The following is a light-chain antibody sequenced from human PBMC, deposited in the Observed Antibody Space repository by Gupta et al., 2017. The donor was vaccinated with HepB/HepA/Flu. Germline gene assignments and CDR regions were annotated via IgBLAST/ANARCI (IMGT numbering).Light chain of an antibody. V-gene: IGKV1-5*03. Sequence: DIQMTQSPSTLPASVGDRVTITCRSSKSISSWLAWYQQKPGKAPKLLIYKASSVESGVPSRFSGSGSGTEFSLTISSLQPDDFATYYCQQYNSYSRTFGPGTKVEIK. J-gene: IGKJ1*01. CDR3: QQYNSYSRT. CDR2: KAS. CDR1: KSISSW.